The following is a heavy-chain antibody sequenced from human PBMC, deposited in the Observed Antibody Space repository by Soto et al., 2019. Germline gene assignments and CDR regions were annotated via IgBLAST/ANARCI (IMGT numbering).Heavy chain of an antibody. CDR3: ARNYCISRSWEGGNHYDAYDI. Sequence: ASVKVSCKASGDTFTSYYIHWVRQAPGRGLEWMGMINPSGASTSYAQKFQGRVTMTRDTSTSTVYMELSSLRSEDTAVYYCARNYCISRSWEGGNHYDAYDIWGQGTTVTVSS. D-gene: IGHD2-2*01. J-gene: IGHJ3*02. V-gene: IGHV1-46*01. CDR1: GDTFTSYY. CDR2: INPSGAST.